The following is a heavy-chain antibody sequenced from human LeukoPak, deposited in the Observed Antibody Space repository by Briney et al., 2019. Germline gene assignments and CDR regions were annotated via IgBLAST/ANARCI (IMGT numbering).Heavy chain of an antibody. J-gene: IGHJ6*02. D-gene: IGHD6-13*01. CDR2: MNPNNGNK. CDR1: GYTFTSYD. CDR3: ARLASSSWPLYYYYGMDV. Sequence: ASVTVYCKASGYTFTSYDINWVRQAAGQGLEWMGWMNPNNGNKGYAQKFQGRVTMTRSTSISTAYMELSSLRSEDTAVYYCARLASSSWPLYYYYGMDVWGQGTTVTVSS. V-gene: IGHV1-8*01.